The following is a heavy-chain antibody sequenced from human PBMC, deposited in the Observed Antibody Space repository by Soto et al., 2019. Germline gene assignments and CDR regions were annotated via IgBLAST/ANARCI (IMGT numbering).Heavy chain of an antibody. CDR1: GGSISSYY. CDR2: IYYSGST. CDR3: ARFGEIAVDY. V-gene: IGHV4-59*08. D-gene: IGHD3-10*01. J-gene: IGHJ4*02. Sequence: SETLSLTCTVSGGSISSYYWSWIRQPPGKGLEWIGYIYYSGSTNYNPSLKSRVTISVDTSKNQFSLKLSSVTAADTAVYYCARFGEIAVDYWGQGTLVTVSS.